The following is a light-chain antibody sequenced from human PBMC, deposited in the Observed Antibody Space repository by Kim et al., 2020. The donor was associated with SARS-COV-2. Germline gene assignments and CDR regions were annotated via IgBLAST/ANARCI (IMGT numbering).Light chain of an antibody. CDR3: GTWDSSLSAGV. Sequence: QSVLTQPPSMSAAPGQKVSISCSGSSSNIGNNYVSWYQQLPGTAPKVLIYDNNKRPSGIPDRFSGSKSGTSATLGITGLQTGDEADYYCGTWDSSLSAGVFGGGTQLTVL. V-gene: IGLV1-51*01. CDR1: SSNIGNNY. J-gene: IGLJ3*02. CDR2: DNN.